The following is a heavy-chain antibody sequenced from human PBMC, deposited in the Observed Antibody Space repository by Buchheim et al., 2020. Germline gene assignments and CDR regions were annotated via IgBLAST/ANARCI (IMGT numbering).Heavy chain of an antibody. Sequence: LVESGGGLVQPGGSLRLSCAASGFSVSSNYMNWVRQPPGKGLEWVSLIYGNDDPKYTDSAKGRFTISRDDSQNIVFLHMNRLRVEDTAVYYCARDTSSPARADWWGRGTL. D-gene: IGHD3/OR15-3a*01. V-gene: IGHV3-66*01. CDR2: IYGNDDP. J-gene: IGHJ4*02. CDR1: GFSVSSNY. CDR3: ARDTSSPARADW.